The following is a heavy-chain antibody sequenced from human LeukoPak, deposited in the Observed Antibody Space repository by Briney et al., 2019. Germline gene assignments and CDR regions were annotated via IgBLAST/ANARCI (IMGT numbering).Heavy chain of an antibody. CDR3: AKDFALELGIFDY. J-gene: IGHJ4*02. Sequence: PGRSLRLSCAASGFTFSNYGMHWVRQAPGKGLEWGAIISNDGSNKYYADSVQGRFTISRDNSKNTLYLQMNSLRAEDTAVYYCAKDFALELGIFDYWGQGTLVTVSS. V-gene: IGHV3-30*18. CDR2: ISNDGSNK. CDR1: GFTFSNYG. D-gene: IGHD1-26*01.